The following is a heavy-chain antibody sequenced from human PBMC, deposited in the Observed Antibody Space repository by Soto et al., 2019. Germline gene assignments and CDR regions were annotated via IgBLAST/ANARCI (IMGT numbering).Heavy chain of an antibody. J-gene: IGHJ1*01. Sequence: QVQLVQSGAEVKKPGSSVKVSCKASGGTFSSYAISWVRQAPGQGLEWMGGIIPIFGTANYAQKFQGRVTITADEATSTAYMELSSLRSEDTAVYYCAGAYCGGDCPAGYFQHWGQGTLVTVSS. CDR1: GGTFSSYA. V-gene: IGHV1-69*12. D-gene: IGHD2-21*02. CDR3: AGAYCGGDCPAGYFQH. CDR2: IIPIFGTA.